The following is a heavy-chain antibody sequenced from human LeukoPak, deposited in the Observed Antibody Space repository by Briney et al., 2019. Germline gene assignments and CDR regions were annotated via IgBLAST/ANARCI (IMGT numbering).Heavy chain of an antibody. D-gene: IGHD3-10*01. CDR2: IYHSGST. Sequence: SETLSLTCAVYGGSFSGYYWSWIRQPPGKGLEWIGEIYHSGSTNYNPSLKSRVTISLDTSKNQFYLNLSSVTAADTAVYYCARSYYYNLGSFPFDFWGQGTLVTVSS. CDR1: GGSFSGYY. CDR3: ARSYYYNLGSFPFDF. J-gene: IGHJ4*02. V-gene: IGHV4-34*01.